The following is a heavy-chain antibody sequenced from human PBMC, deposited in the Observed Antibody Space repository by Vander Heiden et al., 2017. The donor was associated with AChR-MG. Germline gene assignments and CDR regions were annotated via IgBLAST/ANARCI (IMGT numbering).Heavy chain of an antibody. Sequence: QVQLVQSGAEVKKPGSSVKVSCKASGGTFSSYAISWVRQAPGQGLEWMGRIIPILGIANYAQKFQGRVTITADKSTSTAYMELSSLRSEDTAVYYCARESYSGYDSRNYYYYYGMDVWGQGTTVTVSS. CDR2: IIPILGIA. D-gene: IGHD5-12*01. V-gene: IGHV1-69*04. J-gene: IGHJ6*02. CDR1: GGTFSSYA. CDR3: ARESYSGYDSRNYYYYYGMDV.